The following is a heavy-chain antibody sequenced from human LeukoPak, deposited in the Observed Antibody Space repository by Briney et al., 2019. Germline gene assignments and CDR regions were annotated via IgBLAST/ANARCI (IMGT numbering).Heavy chain of an antibody. CDR3: VRVSGGDYVIGY. CDR2: IDHSGST. J-gene: IGHJ4*02. V-gene: IGHV4-30-4*01. CDR1: GDSISSGDYY. D-gene: IGHD3-16*01. Sequence: PSQTLSLTSTVSGDSISSGDYYWSSIRQPPGKGLEWIGFIDHSGSTYSNPSLKSRVTMSVDTSKNQFCLNLNSVTAADTAVYYCVRVSGGDYVIGYWGQGTLVTVSS.